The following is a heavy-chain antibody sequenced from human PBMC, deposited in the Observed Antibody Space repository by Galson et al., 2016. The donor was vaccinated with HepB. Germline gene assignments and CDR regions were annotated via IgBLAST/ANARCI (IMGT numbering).Heavy chain of an antibody. CDR1: GGSISSSSYY. D-gene: IGHD4-17*01. Sequence: SETLSLTCTVSGGSISSSSYYWGWIRQPPGKGLEWIGSIYYSGSTYYNPSLKSRVTISVDTSKNQFSLKLSSVTAADTAVYYCAISTVTTFYYWGQGTLVTVSS. CDR3: AISTVTTFYY. CDR2: IYYSGST. V-gene: IGHV4-39*01. J-gene: IGHJ4*02.